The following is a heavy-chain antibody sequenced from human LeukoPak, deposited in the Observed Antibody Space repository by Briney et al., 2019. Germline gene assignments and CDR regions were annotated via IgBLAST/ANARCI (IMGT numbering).Heavy chain of an antibody. Sequence: SETLSLTCTVSGGSISSYYWSWIRQPPGKGLEWIGYIYYSGSTSYNPSLKSRVTISVDTSKNQFSLKLSSVTAADTAVYYCARGQSGGYCTNGVCYMGWFDPWGQGTLVTVSS. J-gene: IGHJ5*02. CDR3: ARGQSGGYCTNGVCYMGWFDP. CDR1: GGSISSYY. CDR2: IYYSGST. D-gene: IGHD2-8*01. V-gene: IGHV4-59*01.